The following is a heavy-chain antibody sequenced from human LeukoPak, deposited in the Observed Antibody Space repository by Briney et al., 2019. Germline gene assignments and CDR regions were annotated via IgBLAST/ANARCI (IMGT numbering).Heavy chain of an antibody. J-gene: IGHJ6*03. D-gene: IGHD5-12*01. CDR2: ISAYNGNT. V-gene: IGHV1-18*01. CDR3: ARVPAYDRIYYYYYMDV. Sequence: GASVKVSCKASGYTFTNYGITWLRQAPGQGLEWMGWISAYNGNTNYAQKLQGRVTMTTDTSTSTAYMELRSLRSDDTAVYYCARVPAYDRIYYYYYMDVWGKGTTVTISS. CDR1: GYTFTNYG.